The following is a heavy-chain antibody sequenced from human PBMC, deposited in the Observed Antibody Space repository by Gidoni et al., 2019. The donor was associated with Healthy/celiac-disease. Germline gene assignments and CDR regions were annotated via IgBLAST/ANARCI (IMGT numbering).Heavy chain of an antibody. CDR1: GFTFSSYV. Sequence: QVQLVESGGGVVQPGRSLRLSCAASGFTFSSYVMHWVRQAPGKGLEWVAVISYDGSNKYYADSVKGRFTISRDNSKNTLYLQMNSLRAEDTAVYYCAKDGTSSWYELGYNWFDPWGQGTLVTVSS. CDR2: ISYDGSNK. D-gene: IGHD6-13*01. J-gene: IGHJ5*02. CDR3: AKDGTSSWYELGYNWFDP. V-gene: IGHV3-30*18.